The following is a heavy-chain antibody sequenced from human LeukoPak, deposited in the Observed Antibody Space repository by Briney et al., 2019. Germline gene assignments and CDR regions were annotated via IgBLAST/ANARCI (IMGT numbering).Heavy chain of an antibody. CDR3: AKARVRYFDGFDY. J-gene: IGHJ4*02. V-gene: IGHV3-9*01. CDR2: ISWNSGSI. CDR1: GLAFDDYA. D-gene: IGHD3-9*01. Sequence: GGSLRLFCAASGLAFDDYAMHWVRQAPGKGLEWVSGISWNSGSIGYADSVKGRFTISRDNTKNSLYLQMNSLRAEDTALYYCAKARVRYFDGFDYWGQGTLVTVSS.